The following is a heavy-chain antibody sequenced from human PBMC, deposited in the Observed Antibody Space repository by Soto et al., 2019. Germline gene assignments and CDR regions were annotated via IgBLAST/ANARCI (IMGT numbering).Heavy chain of an antibody. D-gene: IGHD2-2*01. CDR3: ARIYCTTTTCDSWFDP. V-gene: IGHV5-10-1*01. Sequence: EESLKISCTGFGYTFTTVWISWVRQMPWKGLEWMGRIDPGDTYATYSPAFQGHVTISADKATSTAYLQWSSLKASDTAMYFCARIYCTTTTCDSWFDPWGQGTLVTVS. CDR2: IDPGDTYA. J-gene: IGHJ5*02. CDR1: GYTFTTVW.